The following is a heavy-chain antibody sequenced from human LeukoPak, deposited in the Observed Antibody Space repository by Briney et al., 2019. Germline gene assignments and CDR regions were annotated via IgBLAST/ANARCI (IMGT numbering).Heavy chain of an antibody. Sequence: PGGPLRLSCAASGFTFSSYAMHWVRQAPGKGLELVAVVSYDGSYKYYADSVKGRFTISRDNSKNTLYLQMNSLRAEDTAVYYCARAPGYGAAYYFDYWGQGTLVTVSS. J-gene: IGHJ4*02. CDR2: VSYDGSYK. CDR3: ARAPGYGAAYYFDY. V-gene: IGHV3-30*04. D-gene: IGHD1-1*01. CDR1: GFTFSSYA.